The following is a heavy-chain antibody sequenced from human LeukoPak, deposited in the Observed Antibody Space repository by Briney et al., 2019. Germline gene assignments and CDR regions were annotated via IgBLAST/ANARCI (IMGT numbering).Heavy chain of an antibody. D-gene: IGHD1-1*01. Sequence: ASVKVSCTTSGYTFTGNYMHWVRQAPGQGLEWMGWINPKSGDTKYAQKFQGRVTVTRDTSSSTSYLELSRLRSDDTAIYYCARSQHNTFDPWGRGTLVTVSS. J-gene: IGHJ5*02. CDR3: ARSQHNTFDP. CDR2: INPKSGDT. V-gene: IGHV1-2*02. CDR1: GYTFTGNY.